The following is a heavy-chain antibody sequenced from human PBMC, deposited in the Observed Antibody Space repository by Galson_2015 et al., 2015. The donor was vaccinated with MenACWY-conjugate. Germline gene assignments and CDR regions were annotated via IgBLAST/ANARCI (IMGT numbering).Heavy chain of an antibody. D-gene: IGHD3-9*01. V-gene: IGHV3-48*04. J-gene: IGHJ4*02. CDR3: ARDKDDILTGIPHFDY. CDR1: GFTFSSYS. Sequence: SLRLSCAASGFTFSSYSMNWVRQAPGKGLEWVSYISSSSSTIYYADSVKGRFTISRDNAKNSLYLQMNSLRAEDTAVYYCARDKDDILTGIPHFDYWGQGTLVTVSS. CDR2: ISSSSSTI.